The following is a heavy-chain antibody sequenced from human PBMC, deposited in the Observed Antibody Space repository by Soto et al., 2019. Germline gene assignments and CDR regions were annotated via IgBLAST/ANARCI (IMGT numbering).Heavy chain of an antibody. CDR1: GFSFISNT. CDR3: TTYTGYGMDV. Sequence: EVQMVETGGGLSQPGGSWSLPGEVSGFSFISNTITWVRQAPGKGLEWVPVIYTGGSTHYADSARGRFTISKDSSKNTLYLQMNSLRAEDAAVYYCTTYTGYGMDVWGQGTTVTVSS. D-gene: IGHD3-16*01. J-gene: IGHJ6*02. V-gene: IGHV3-53*02. CDR2: IYTGGST.